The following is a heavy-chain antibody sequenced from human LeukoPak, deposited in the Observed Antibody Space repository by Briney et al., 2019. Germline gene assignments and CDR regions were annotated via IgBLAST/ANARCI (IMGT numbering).Heavy chain of an antibody. J-gene: IGHJ4*02. D-gene: IGHD2-2*02. CDR2: IIPIFGTA. CDR3: ARELGSGVVVVPAAIKAFDY. CDR1: GGTFSSYA. V-gene: IGHV1-69*06. Sequence: SVTVSCTASGGTFSSYAISWVRQAPGQGLEWMGRIIPIFGTANYAQTFQGRVTITADKSTSTAYMELSSLRSEDTAVYYCARELGSGVVVVPAAIKAFDYWGQGTLVTVSS.